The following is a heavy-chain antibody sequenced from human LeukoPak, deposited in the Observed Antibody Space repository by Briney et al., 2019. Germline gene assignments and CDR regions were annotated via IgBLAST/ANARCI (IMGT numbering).Heavy chain of an antibody. CDR1: GGTFSSYA. V-gene: IGHV1-69*05. CDR3: ARPQSSGPYLWGNWFDP. D-gene: IGHD6-19*01. Sequence: KVSCKASGGTFSSYAISWVRQAPGQGLEWMGGIIPIFGTANYAQKFQGRVTITTDESTSTAYMELSSLRSEDTAVYYCARPQSSGPYLWGNWFDPWGQGTLVTVSS. CDR2: IIPIFGTA. J-gene: IGHJ5*02.